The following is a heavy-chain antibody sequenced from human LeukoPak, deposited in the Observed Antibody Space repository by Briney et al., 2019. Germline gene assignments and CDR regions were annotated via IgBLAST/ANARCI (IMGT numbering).Heavy chain of an antibody. Sequence: SVKVSCKASGGTFSNYAFSWVRQAPGQGLEWMGGIIPIFRTTNYAEQFQGRVTITTDESTNTAYLDLSSLRSEDTAVYYCAKDDGSATMGFDSWGQGALVSVSS. CDR2: IIPIFRTT. CDR1: GGTFSNYA. V-gene: IGHV1-69*05. J-gene: IGHJ5*01. D-gene: IGHD1-26*01. CDR3: AKDDGSATMGFDS.